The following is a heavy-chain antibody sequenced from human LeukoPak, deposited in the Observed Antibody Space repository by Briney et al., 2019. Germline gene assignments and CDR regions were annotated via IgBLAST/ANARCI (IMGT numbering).Heavy chain of an antibody. D-gene: IGHD3-22*01. CDR1: GGSFSGYY. V-gene: IGHV4-34*01. CDR2: INHSGST. CDR3: ARGDRDYDSSGSPDY. Sequence: SETLSLTCAVYGGSFSGYYWTWIRQPPGKGLEWIGEINHSGSTNYNPSLKSRVTISVDTSNNQFSLKLSAVTAADTAVHYCARGDRDYDSSGSPDYWGQGTLVTVSS. J-gene: IGHJ4*02.